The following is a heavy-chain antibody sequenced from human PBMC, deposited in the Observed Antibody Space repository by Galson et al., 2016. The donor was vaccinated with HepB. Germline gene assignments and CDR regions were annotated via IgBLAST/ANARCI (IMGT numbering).Heavy chain of an antibody. D-gene: IGHD5-24*01. CDR1: GYNFNSHW. V-gene: IGHV5-51*03. Sequence: QSGAEVKKPGESLKISCKGSGYNFNSHWIGWVRQMPGKGLEWMGIIYPTDSDTRYSPSFQGQVTMSVDKSTSTVYLQWSSLKASDTATYYCARNGGYNFNYFYYIDVGGKGTTVTVSS. CDR3: ARNGGYNFNYFYYIDV. CDR2: IYPTDSDT. J-gene: IGHJ6*03.